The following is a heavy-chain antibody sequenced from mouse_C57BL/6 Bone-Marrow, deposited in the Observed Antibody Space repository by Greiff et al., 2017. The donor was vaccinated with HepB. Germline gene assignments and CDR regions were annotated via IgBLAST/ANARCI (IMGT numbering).Heavy chain of an antibody. V-gene: IGHV1-69*01. Sequence: QVQLQQPGAELVMPGASVKLSCKASGYTFTSYWMHWVKQRPGQGLEWIGEIDPSDSYTNYNQKFKGKSTFTVDKSSSTAYMQLSSLTSEDSAVYYCAREGAYYYGSSSYFDVWGTGTTVTVSS. CDR2: IDPSDSYT. CDR3: AREGAYYYGSSSYFDV. D-gene: IGHD1-1*01. CDR1: GYTFTSYW. J-gene: IGHJ1*03.